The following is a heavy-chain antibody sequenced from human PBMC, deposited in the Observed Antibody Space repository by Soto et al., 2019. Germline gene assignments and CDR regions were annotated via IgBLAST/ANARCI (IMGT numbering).Heavy chain of an antibody. D-gene: IGHD6-13*01. CDR2: ISSSGSTI. CDR1: GFTFSSYE. CDR3: ARDNSRAAAGTRAHYYGMDV. J-gene: IGHJ6*02. Sequence: PGGSLRLSCAASGFTFSSYEMNWVRQAPGKGLEWVSYISSSGSTIYYADSVKGRFTISRDNAKNSLYLQMNSLRAEDTAVYYCARDNSRAAAGTRAHYYGMDVWGQGTTVTVS. V-gene: IGHV3-48*03.